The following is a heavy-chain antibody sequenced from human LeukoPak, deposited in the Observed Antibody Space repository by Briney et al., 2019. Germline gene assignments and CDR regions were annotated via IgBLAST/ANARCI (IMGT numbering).Heavy chain of an antibody. CDR2: IYHSGSI. V-gene: IGHV4-4*02. D-gene: IGHD1-1*01. Sequence: EIYHSGSINYNPSLKSRVTISVDKSKNQFSLKLSSVTAADTAFYYCARESGTGSGSFDYWGQGTLVTVSS. J-gene: IGHJ4*02. CDR3: ARESGTGSGSFDY.